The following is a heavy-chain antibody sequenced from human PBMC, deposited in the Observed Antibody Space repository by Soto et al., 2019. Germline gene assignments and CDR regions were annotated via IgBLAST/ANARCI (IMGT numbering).Heavy chain of an antibody. V-gene: IGHV4-34*01. D-gene: IGHD1-26*01. CDR3: AGAPMWVGATKLDY. CDR2: INHSGST. J-gene: IGHJ4*02. Sequence: SETLSLTCAVYGGSFSGYYWSWIRQPPGKGLEWIGEINHSGSTNYNPSLKSRVTISVDTSKNQFSLKLSSVTAADTAVYYCAGAPMWVGATKLDYWGQGTLVTVSS. CDR1: GGSFSGYY.